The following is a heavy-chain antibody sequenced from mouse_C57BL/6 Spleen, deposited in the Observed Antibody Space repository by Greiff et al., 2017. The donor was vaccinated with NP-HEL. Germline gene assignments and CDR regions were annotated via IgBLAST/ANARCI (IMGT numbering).Heavy chain of an antibody. CDR1: GYTFTSYW. CDR2: IDPSDSET. Sequence: QVQLQQPGAELVRPGSSVKLSCKASGYTFTSYWMHWVKQRPIQGLEWIGNIDPSDSETHYNQKFKDKATLTVDKSSRTAYMQLSSLTSEDSAVYYCARDYYGSSRFAYWGQGTLVTVSA. CDR3: ARDYYGSSRFAY. V-gene: IGHV1-52*01. D-gene: IGHD1-1*01. J-gene: IGHJ3*01.